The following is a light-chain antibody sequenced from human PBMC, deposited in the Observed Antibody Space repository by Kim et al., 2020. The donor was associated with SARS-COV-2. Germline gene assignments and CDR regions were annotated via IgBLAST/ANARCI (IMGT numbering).Light chain of an antibody. CDR1: SGNIASNY. J-gene: IGLJ3*02. CDR2: EDN. CDR3: QSYDDSNRWV. Sequence: KPVTISSPGSSGNIASNYVQWYQQRPASAPTAVIYEDNERPSGVPDRFSGSIDSSSNSASLTISGLKTEDEADYYCQSYDDSNRWVFGGGTQLTVL. V-gene: IGLV6-57*02.